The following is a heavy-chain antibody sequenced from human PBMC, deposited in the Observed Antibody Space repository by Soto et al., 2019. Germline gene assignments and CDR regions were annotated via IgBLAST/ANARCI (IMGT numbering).Heavy chain of an antibody. CDR1: GDSFSDYY. J-gene: IGHJ4*02. CDR3: ARGHYSSGWPIDH. D-gene: IGHD6-19*01. Sequence: SQTLSLTCTVSGDSFSDYYWNWIRQVPGKGLEWIGFVFHSATTSYNPSLKTRVAISDDTSKKQFSLRLTSVTAADTAIYYCARGHYSSGWPIDHWGQGSLVT. CDR2: VFHSATT. V-gene: IGHV4-59*01.